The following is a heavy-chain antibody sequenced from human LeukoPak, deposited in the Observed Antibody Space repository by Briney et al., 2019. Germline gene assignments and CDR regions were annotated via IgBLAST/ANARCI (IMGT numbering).Heavy chain of an antibody. V-gene: IGHV3-7*01. Sequence: GGSLRLSCVVSGFTFSSYWMNWVRQAPGKGLEWVASIKQDGSEKKYVDSVKGRFTISRDNAKNSLYLQMNSLRGEDTAVYYCARDDAGWEVPFDYWGQGSLVTVSS. J-gene: IGHJ4*02. CDR2: IKQDGSEK. CDR3: ARDDAGWEVPFDY. D-gene: IGHD1-26*01. CDR1: GFTFSSYW.